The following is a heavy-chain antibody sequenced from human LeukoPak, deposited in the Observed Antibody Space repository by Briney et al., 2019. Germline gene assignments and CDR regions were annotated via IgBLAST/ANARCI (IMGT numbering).Heavy chain of an antibody. D-gene: IGHD1-26*01. CDR1: GFTFSSYS. CDR2: ISSSSSYI. Sequence: GGSLRLSCAASGFTFSSYSMNWVRQAPGKGLEWVSSISSSSSYIYYADSVKGRFTIPRDNAKNSLYLQMNSLRAEDTAVYYCARDVQSGWVGATTYAFDIWGQGTMVTVSS. V-gene: IGHV3-21*01. J-gene: IGHJ3*02. CDR3: ARDVQSGWVGATTYAFDI.